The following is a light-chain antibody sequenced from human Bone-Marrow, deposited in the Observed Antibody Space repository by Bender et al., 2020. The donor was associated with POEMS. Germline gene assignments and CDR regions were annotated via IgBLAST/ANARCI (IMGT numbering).Light chain of an antibody. V-gene: IGLV2-8*01. Sequence: QSALTQPPSASGSPGQSVTISCTGTSSDVGGYNYVSSYQHHPGKAPKLMIYEVTARPSGIPDRFSGSKSGNKASLTVSGLQAEDEAHYCCRSYTTTSARVIFGGGTKLTVL. J-gene: IGLJ2*01. CDR2: EVT. CDR3: RSYTTTSARVI. CDR1: SSDVGGYNY.